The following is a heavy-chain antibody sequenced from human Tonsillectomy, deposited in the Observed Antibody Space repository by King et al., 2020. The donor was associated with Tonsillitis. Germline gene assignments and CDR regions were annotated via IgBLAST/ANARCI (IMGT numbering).Heavy chain of an antibody. CDR3: ARGYCSSTSCYIPRWFDP. V-gene: IGHV3-53*01. J-gene: IGHJ5*02. D-gene: IGHD2-2*02. Sequence: VQLVESGGGLIQPGGSLRLSCAASGFTVSSNYMSWVRQAPGKGLEWGSVIYSGGSTYYADSVKGRFTISRDNSKNTLYLQMNSLRAEDTAVYYCARGYCSSTSCYIPRWFDPWGQGTLVTVSS. CDR1: GFTVSSNY. CDR2: IYSGGST.